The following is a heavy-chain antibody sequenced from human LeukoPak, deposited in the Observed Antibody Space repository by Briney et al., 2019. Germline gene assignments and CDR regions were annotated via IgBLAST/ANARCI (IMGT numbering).Heavy chain of an antibody. CDR3: ARENDIPPMDV. D-gene: IGHD3-9*01. J-gene: IGHJ6*03. Sequence: GGSLRLSCAASGFTFSSYSMNWVRQAPGKGLEWVSYISSSSSTIYYADSVKGRFTISRDNAKNSLYLQMNSLRAEDTAVYYCARENDIPPMDVWGKGTTVTISS. V-gene: IGHV3-48*01. CDR2: ISSSSSTI. CDR1: GFTFSSYS.